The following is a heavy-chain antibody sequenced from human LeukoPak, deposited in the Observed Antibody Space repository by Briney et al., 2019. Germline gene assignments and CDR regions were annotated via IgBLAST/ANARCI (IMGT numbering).Heavy chain of an antibody. Sequence: PSETLSLTCTVSGGSISSSSYYWGWIRQPPGKGLEWIGRIYTSGSTNYNPSLKSRVTISVDTSKNQFSLKLSSVTAADTAVYYCARARIVGATTGLDYWGQGTLVTVSS. V-gene: IGHV4-39*07. CDR1: GGSISSSSYY. D-gene: IGHD1-26*01. CDR2: IYTSGST. CDR3: ARARIVGATTGLDY. J-gene: IGHJ4*02.